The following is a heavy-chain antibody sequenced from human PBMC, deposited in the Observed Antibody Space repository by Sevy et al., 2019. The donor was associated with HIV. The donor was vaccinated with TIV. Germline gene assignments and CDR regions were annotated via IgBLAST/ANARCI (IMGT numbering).Heavy chain of an antibody. J-gene: IGHJ4*02. CDR1: GLTLTTTG. CDR3: AGGDTTMITDLDY. D-gene: IGHD3-16*01. V-gene: IGHV3-23*01. CDR2: VTSDGTT. Sequence: SGCLRLSCAASGLTLTTTGMSWVRQAPGKGLEWVAGVTSDGTTYYADSVRDRFTVSRDNSKNTLYLQLNSLRADDTAVFYCAGGDTTMITDLDYWGQGTLVPVSS.